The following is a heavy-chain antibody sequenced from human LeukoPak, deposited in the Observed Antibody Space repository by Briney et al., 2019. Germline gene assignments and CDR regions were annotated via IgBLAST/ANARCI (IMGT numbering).Heavy chain of an antibody. Sequence: SETLSLTCAVYGGSFSGYYWSWIRQPPGKGLEWIGEINHSGSTNYNPSLKSRVTISVDTSKNQFSLKLSSVTAADTAVYYCARRSSGRLRYFGFDPWGQGTLVTVSS. D-gene: IGHD3-9*01. CDR1: GGSFSGYY. V-gene: IGHV4-34*01. J-gene: IGHJ5*02. CDR3: ARRSSGRLRYFGFDP. CDR2: INHSGST.